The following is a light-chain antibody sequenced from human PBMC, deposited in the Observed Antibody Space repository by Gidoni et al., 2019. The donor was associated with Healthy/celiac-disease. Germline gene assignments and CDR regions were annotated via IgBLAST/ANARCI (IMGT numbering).Light chain of an antibody. CDR2: GNS. J-gene: IGLJ3*02. CDR1: SSNIGSGYD. V-gene: IGLV1-40*01. Sequence: QSVLTQPPSVSGAPGQRVTISFTGSSSNIGSGYDVHWYQQLPGTAPKLLIYGNSNRPSGVPDRFSGSKSGTSASLAITGLQAEDDADYYCQSYDSSLSGREVFGGGTKLTVL. CDR3: QSYDSSLSGREV.